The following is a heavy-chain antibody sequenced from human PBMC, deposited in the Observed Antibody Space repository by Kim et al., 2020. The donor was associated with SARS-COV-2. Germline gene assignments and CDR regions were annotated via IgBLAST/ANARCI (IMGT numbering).Heavy chain of an antibody. CDR2: T. V-gene: IGHV4-39*01. CDR3: ARHEKNWFDP. J-gene: IGHJ5*02. Sequence: TYSNPSLKGRVTISVDKSKNQFSLKLSSVTAADTAVYYCARHEKNWFDPWGQGTLVTVSS.